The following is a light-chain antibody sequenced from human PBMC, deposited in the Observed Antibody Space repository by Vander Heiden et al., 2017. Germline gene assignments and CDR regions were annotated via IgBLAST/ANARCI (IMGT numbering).Light chain of an antibody. CDR2: GTS. V-gene: IGKV3-20*01. CDR1: QSVSTSY. Sequence: EIVLTQSPGTLSLSPGERATLSCTASQSVSTSYVAWYQQRPGQAPRLLIYGTSRRATGIPDRFSGSGSGTDFTLIISRLEPEDFAVYVCQQYGSSPPPTFGPGTKVDIK. J-gene: IGKJ3*01. CDR3: QQYGSSPPPT.